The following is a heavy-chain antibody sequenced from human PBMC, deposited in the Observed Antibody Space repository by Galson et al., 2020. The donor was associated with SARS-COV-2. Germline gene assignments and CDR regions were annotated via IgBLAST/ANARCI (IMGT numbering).Heavy chain of an antibody. Sequence: GESLKISCAASGFTFSNAWMSWVRQAPGKGLEWVGRIKSKTDGGTTDYAAPVKGRFTISRDDSKNTLYLQMNSLKTEDTAVYYCTTAGGINDDILTGYYQIDYWAQGTLVTVSS. CDR2: IKSKTDGGTT. J-gene: IGHJ4*02. V-gene: IGHV3-15*01. D-gene: IGHD3-9*01. CDR3: TTAGGINDDILTGYYQIDY. CDR1: GFTFSNAW.